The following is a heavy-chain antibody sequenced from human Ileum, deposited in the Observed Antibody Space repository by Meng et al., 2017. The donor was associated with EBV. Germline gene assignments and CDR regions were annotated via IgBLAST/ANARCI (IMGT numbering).Heavy chain of an antibody. Sequence: QVHVVQSGAEVKNPGGSVKVSCKASGYAFTSYILHWVRQAPGQRLEWMGWINVGVGYTKYSQKFQGRVTISSDTSATTGYMELSSLRSEDTAVYYCVRGPPVGVPGPGDYWGQGTLVTVSS. J-gene: IGHJ4*02. CDR2: INVGVGYT. V-gene: IGHV1-3*01. D-gene: IGHD2-21*01. CDR3: VRGPPVGVPGPGDY. CDR1: GYAFTSYI.